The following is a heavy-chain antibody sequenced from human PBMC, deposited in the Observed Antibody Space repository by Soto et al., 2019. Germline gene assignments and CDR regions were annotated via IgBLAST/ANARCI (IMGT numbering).Heavy chain of an antibody. CDR3: AQWSDCGSECSSSYILY. CDR1: GGSFSGYY. Sequence: ASETLSLTCAVYGGSFSGYYWSWIRQPPGKGLEWIGEINHSGSTNYNPSLKSRVTISVDTSKNQFSLKLSSVTAADTAVYYCAQWSDCGSECSSSYILYRGQGTFRTVSS. V-gene: IGHV4-34*01. J-gene: IGHJ4*03. D-gene: IGHD2-21*01. CDR2: INHSGST.